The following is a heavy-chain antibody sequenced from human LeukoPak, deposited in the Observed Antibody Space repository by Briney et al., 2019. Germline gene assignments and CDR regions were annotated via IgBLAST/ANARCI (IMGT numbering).Heavy chain of an antibody. CDR1: GYTFTGYY. D-gene: IGHD1-1*01. J-gene: IGHJ4*02. CDR2: INPNSGGT. V-gene: IGHV1-2*02. CDR3: ARALSTGPTYYFDY. Sequence: GASVKVSCKASGYTFTGYYMHWVRQAPGQGLEWMGWINPNSGGTNYAQKFQGRVTMTRDTSISTAYMELSRLRSDDTAVYYCARALSTGPTYYFDYWGQGTLVTVSS.